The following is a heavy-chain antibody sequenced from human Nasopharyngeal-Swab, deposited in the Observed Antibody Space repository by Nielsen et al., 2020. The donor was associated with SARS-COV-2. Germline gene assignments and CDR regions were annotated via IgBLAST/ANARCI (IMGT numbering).Heavy chain of an antibody. CDR3: ATLSSSWYEYYFDY. J-gene: IGHJ4*02. D-gene: IGHD6-13*01. V-gene: IGHV4-39*01. CDR2: IYYGGST. CDR1: GGSISSSTYY. Sequence: SETLSLTCTVSGGSISSSTYYWAWIRQPPGKGLEWIGSIYYGGSTYYNPSLKSRLTISVDTSKNQFSLKLSSVTAADTAVYYCATLSSSWYEYYFDYWGQGTLVTVSS.